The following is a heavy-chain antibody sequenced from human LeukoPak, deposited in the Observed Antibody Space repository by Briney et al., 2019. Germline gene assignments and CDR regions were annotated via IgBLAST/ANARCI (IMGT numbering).Heavy chain of an antibody. Sequence: SETLSLTCTVSGGSISTYYWSWIRQPPGKGLEWIGYIYYSGSTNYNPSLKSRVTISVDTSKNQFSLRLSSVTAADTAVYYCARGPADYNKLKPGDRDGYNYKSKRTPFDYWGQGTLVTVSS. J-gene: IGHJ4*02. CDR1: GGSISTYY. V-gene: IGHV4-59*12. D-gene: IGHD5-24*01. CDR2: IYYSGST. CDR3: ARGPADYNKLKPGDRDGYNYKSKRTPFDY.